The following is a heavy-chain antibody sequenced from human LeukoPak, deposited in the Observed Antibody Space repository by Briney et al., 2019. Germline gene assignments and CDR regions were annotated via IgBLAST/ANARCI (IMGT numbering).Heavy chain of an antibody. J-gene: IGHJ4*02. CDR2: IYYSGST. CDR3: ARERSDDSSGYYYFDY. D-gene: IGHD3-22*01. V-gene: IGHV4-31*03. CDR1: GGSISSGGYY. Sequence: SETLSLTCTVSGGSISSGGYYWSWIRQHPGKGLEWIGYIYYSGSTYYNPSLKSRVTISVDTSENQFSLKLSSVTAADTAVYYCARERSDDSSGYYYFDYWGQGTLVTVSS.